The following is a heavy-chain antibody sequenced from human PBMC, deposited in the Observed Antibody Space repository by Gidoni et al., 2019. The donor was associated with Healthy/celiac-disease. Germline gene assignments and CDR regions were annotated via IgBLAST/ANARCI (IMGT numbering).Heavy chain of an antibody. CDR2: IYYSGST. V-gene: IGHV4-31*03. Sequence: QVQLQESGPGRVKPSQTLSLTCTVSGGSISSGGYYWSWIRQHPGKGLEWIGYIYYSGSTYYHPSLKSRVTISVDTSKNQFSLKLSSVTAADTAVYYCARMVYYDLLYGMDVWGQGTTVTVSS. J-gene: IGHJ6*02. CDR1: GGSISSGGYY. D-gene: IGHD3-3*01. CDR3: ARMVYYDLLYGMDV.